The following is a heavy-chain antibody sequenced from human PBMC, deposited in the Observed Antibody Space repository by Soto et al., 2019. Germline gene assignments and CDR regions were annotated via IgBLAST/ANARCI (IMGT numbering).Heavy chain of an antibody. D-gene: IGHD3-10*01. V-gene: IGHV3-11*06. CDR3: ARASITMVRGVPQVNWFDP. Sequence: GGSLRLSCAASGFTFSDYYMSWIRQAPGKGLEWVSYISSSSSYTNYADSVKGRFTISRDNAKNSLYLQMNSLRAEDTAVYYCARASITMVRGVPQVNWFDPWGQGTLVTVSS. CDR1: GFTFSDYY. CDR2: ISSSSSYT. J-gene: IGHJ5*02.